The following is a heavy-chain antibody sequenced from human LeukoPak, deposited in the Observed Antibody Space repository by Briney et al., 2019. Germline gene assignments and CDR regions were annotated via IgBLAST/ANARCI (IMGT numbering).Heavy chain of an antibody. V-gene: IGHV1-69*13. J-gene: IGHJ4*02. D-gene: IGHD3-3*01. Sequence: SVKVSCKASGGTFSSYAISWVRQAPGQGLEWMGGIIPIFGTANYAQKFQGRVTITADESTSTAYMELSSLRSEDTAVYYCARVQPRVFGVVIFDYWGQGTLVTVSS. CDR3: ARVQPRVFGVVIFDY. CDR1: GGTFSSYA. CDR2: IIPIFGTA.